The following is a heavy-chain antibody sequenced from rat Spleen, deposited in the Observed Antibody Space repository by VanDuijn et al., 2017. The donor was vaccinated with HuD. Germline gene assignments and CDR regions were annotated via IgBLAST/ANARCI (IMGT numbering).Heavy chain of an antibody. CDR3: SRYNSGFDY. CDR2: IWGDGST. V-gene: IGHV2-1*01. D-gene: IGHD4-3*01. J-gene: IGHJ2*01. Sequence: VQLKESGPGLVQPSQTLSLTCTVSGFSLTINSLHWIRVRQPPGKGLEWMGGIWGDGSTGYNSALKSRLSISRDTSQNQVFLKMHSLQTDDTGIYYCSRYNSGFDYWGQGVMVTVSS. CDR1: GFSLTINS.